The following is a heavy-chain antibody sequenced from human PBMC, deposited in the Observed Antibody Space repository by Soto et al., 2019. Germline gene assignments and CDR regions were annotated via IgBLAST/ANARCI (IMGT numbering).Heavy chain of an antibody. CDR3: PRISGRNWNLGDYYIDV. Sequence: GESLKISCKGSGYSFTSYWIGWVRQMPGKGLEWMGIIYPGDSDTRYSPSFQGQVTISADKSISTAYLQWSSLKASDTAMYYCPRISGRNWNLGDYYIDVWGKGTTVTVSS. J-gene: IGHJ6*03. CDR2: IYPGDSDT. D-gene: IGHD1-7*01. V-gene: IGHV5-51*01. CDR1: GYSFTSYW.